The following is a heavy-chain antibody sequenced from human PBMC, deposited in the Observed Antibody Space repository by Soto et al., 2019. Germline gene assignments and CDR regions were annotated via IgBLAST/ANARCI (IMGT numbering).Heavy chain of an antibody. Sequence: GASVKVSCKASEGTFSSYAISWVRQAPGQGLEWMGGIVPNVGETIYAQKFQGRVTMTEDTSTDTAYMELSSLRSEDTAVYYCARGMGLYYFDYWGQGTLVTVS. CDR3: ARGMGLYYFDY. D-gene: IGHD1-26*01. CDR2: IVPNVGET. CDR1: EGTFSSYA. V-gene: IGHV1-69*10. J-gene: IGHJ4*02.